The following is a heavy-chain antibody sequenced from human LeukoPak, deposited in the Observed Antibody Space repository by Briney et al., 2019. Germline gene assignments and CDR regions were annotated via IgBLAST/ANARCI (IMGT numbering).Heavy chain of an antibody. CDR3: ARWGPERLLDAFDI. CDR2: IIPIFGTA. J-gene: IGHJ3*02. D-gene: IGHD7-27*01. Sequence: ASVKVSCKASGGTFSSYAISWVRQAPGQGLEWMGGIIPIFGTANYAQKFQGRVTITADESTSTAYMELSSLRSEDTAVYYCARWGPERLLDAFDIWSQGTMVTVSS. V-gene: IGHV1-69*13. CDR1: GGTFSSYA.